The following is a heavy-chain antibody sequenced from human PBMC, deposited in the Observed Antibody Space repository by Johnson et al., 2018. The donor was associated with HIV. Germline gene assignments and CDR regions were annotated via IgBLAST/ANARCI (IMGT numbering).Heavy chain of an antibody. V-gene: IGHV3-30*14. J-gene: IGHJ3*01. CDR3: ARAYYDSGGYYPHAFHV. D-gene: IGHD3-22*01. CDR1: GFTFSSYA. CDR2: ISYDGSNK. Sequence: QVQLVESGGGVVQPGRSLRLSCAASGFTFSSYAMHWVRQAPGKGLAWVAVISYDGSNKYYADSVKGRFTISRDNSKNTLYLQMNSLRAEDTAVYYCARAYYDSGGYYPHAFHVWGQGTMVTVSS.